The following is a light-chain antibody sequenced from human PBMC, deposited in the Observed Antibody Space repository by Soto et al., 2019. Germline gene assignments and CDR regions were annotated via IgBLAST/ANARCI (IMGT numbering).Light chain of an antibody. CDR2: EVN. Sequence: QSALTQPASVSGSPGQSVTISCPGPRTDIGDSNFISWYQQSPGKAPRLLIYEVNNRPSGVSRRFSGSKAGNTASLTISGLLEDDEADYFCASFRSGTILVFGSGTKLTVL. CDR3: ASFRSGTILV. V-gene: IGLV2-14*01. J-gene: IGLJ1*01. CDR1: RTDIGDSNF.